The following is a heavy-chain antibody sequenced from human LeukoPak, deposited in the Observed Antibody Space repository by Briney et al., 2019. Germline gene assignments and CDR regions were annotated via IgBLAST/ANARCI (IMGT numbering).Heavy chain of an antibody. CDR3: ARERVGRFVDY. Sequence: PSETLSLTCAVYGGSFSGYYWSWIRQPPGKGLEWIGEINHSGSTNYNPSLKSRVTISVDTSKNQFSLKLSSVTAADTAVYYCARERVGRFVDYWGQGTLVTVSS. CDR2: INHSGST. V-gene: IGHV4-34*01. D-gene: IGHD1-26*01. J-gene: IGHJ4*02. CDR1: GGSFSGYY.